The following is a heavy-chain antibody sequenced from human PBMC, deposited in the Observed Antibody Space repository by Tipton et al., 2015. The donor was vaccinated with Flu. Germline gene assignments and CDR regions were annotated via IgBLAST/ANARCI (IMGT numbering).Heavy chain of an antibody. Sequence: SLRLSCAASGFTFSSYWMSWVRQAPGKGLEWVANIKQDGSEKYYVDSVKGRFTISRDNAKNSLYLQMNSLGAEDTAVYYCARVDYGGNSDYYYYGMDVWGQGTTVTVSS. J-gene: IGHJ6*02. CDR1: GFTFSSYW. D-gene: IGHD4-23*01. CDR2: IKQDGSEK. V-gene: IGHV3-7*01. CDR3: ARVDYGGNSDYYYYGMDV.